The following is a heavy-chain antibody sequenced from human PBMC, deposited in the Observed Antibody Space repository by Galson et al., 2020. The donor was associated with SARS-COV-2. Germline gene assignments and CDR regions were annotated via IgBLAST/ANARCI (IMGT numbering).Heavy chain of an antibody. V-gene: IGHV3-74*01. CDR1: GFTFSTYW. J-gene: IGHJ6*03. CDR2: IHRDGSTT. D-gene: IGHD3-10*01. CDR3: ARESAVQGGYDIDV. Sequence: ALHGESLKTSCAASGFTFSTYWMHWVRQAPGKGLVWVSRIHRDGSTTTYADSVQGRFTISRDNAKNTLYLQMSSLRAEDAAVYYCARESAVQGGYDIDVWGKGTTVTVSS.